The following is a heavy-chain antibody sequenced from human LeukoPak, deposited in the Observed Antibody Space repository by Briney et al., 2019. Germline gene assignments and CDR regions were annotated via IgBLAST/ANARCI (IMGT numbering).Heavy chain of an antibody. J-gene: IGHJ3*02. Sequence: GGSLRLSCAASKFTFSSSAMSWVRQAPGKGLEWVSTISGSGGSTYYADSVKGRFTISRDNSKNTLYLQMNSLRAEDTAVYYCARAFHYYDSSGYPGSNAFDIWGQGTMVTVSS. D-gene: IGHD3-22*01. V-gene: IGHV3-23*01. CDR3: ARAFHYYDSSGYPGSNAFDI. CDR2: ISGSGGST. CDR1: KFTFSSSA.